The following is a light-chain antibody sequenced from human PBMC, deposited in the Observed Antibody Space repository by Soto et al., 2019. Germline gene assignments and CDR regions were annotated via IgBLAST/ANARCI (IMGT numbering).Light chain of an antibody. CDR3: LVWDGRSFKGV. Sequence: SYELTQPPSVSVAPGQTASIACGGDSIGSKSVNWYQQRPGQAPVVVVYDDTDRPTGIPERFSGSNSGNTATLTITRVEAGDEADYYCLVWDGRSFKGVFGHGTKVGVL. CDR2: DDT. CDR1: SIGSKS. V-gene: IGLV3-21*02. J-gene: IGLJ1*01.